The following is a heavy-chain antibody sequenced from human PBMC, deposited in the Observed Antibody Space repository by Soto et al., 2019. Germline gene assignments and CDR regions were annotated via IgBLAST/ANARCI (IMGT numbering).Heavy chain of an antibody. J-gene: IGHJ4*02. CDR1: VFSFVNYS. CDR2: LSGSGTST. Sequence: WGSLIISCAASVFSFVNYSMNWVRPAPVKGLEWVSGLSGSGTSTYYADSVKGRFTISRDNSRDTLFLQMNSLTADDTAVYYCAKATTNGGWFNPFDSWGQGALVTVSS. CDR3: AKATTNGGWFNPFDS. V-gene: IGHV3-23*01. D-gene: IGHD6-19*01.